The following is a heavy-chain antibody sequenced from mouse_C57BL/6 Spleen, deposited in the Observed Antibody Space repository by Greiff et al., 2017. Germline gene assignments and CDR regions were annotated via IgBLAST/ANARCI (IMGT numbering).Heavy chain of an antibody. CDR3: ARQGGSRYFDY. J-gene: IGHJ2*01. V-gene: IGHV1-82*01. CDR2: IYPGDGDT. D-gene: IGHD6-2*01. CDR1: GYAFSSSW. Sequence: VKPGASVKISCKASGYAFSSSWMNWVKQRPGKGLEWIGRIYPGDGDTNYNGKFKGKATLTADKSSSTAYMQLSSLTSEDSAVYFCARQGGSRYFDYWGQGTTLTVSS.